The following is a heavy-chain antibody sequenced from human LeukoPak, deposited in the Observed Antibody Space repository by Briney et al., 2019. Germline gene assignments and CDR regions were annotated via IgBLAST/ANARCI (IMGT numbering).Heavy chain of an antibody. CDR1: GGTFSSYA. CDR2: IIPILGIA. J-gene: IGHJ6*02. V-gene: IGHV1-69*04. Sequence: ASVKVSRKASGGTFSSYAISWVRQAPGQGLEWMGRIIPILGIANYAQKFQGRVTITADKSTSTAYMELSSLRSEDTAVYYCARDPSSWSQDYYYYGMDVWGQGTTVTVSS. CDR3: ARDPSSWSQDYYYYGMDV. D-gene: IGHD6-13*01.